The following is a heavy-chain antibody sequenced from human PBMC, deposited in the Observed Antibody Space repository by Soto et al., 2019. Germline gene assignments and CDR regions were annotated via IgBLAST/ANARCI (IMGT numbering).Heavy chain of an antibody. J-gene: IGHJ3*02. CDR3: AREFYYESSGTPLDI. Sequence: NPXDTLRVTCTVGGCSISSGGYYWSWIRQHPGKGLEWIGYIYYSGSTYHNPSLKSRVTISVDTSKNQFSLKLSSVTAADTAVYYCAREFYYESSGTPLDIWGQGTMVTVSS. V-gene: IGHV4-31*03. D-gene: IGHD3-22*01. CDR2: IYYSGST. CDR1: GCSISSGGYY.